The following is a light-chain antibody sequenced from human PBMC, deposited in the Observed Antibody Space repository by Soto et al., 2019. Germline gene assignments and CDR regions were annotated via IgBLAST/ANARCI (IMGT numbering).Light chain of an antibody. CDR2: DAS. CDR1: QNIHTW. Sequence: DSQMTQSPSPLAASIGDRVNITCRASQNIHTWLAWYQQRPGKAPKLLIYDASTLESGVPSRFSGGVSGTEFSLTVSSLQPDDFATYYCQQYDTDWTFGLGTKVEIK. J-gene: IGKJ1*01. CDR3: QQYDTDWT. V-gene: IGKV1-5*01.